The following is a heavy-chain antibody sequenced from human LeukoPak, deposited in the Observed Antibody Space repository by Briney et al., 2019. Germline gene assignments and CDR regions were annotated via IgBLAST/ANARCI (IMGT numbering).Heavy chain of an antibody. CDR1: GFSFSNYA. V-gene: IGHV3-23*01. J-gene: IGHJ4*02. D-gene: IGHD1-26*01. Sequence: GGSLRLSCAASGFSFSNYAMSWVRQAPGKGLEWVSAISGSGGNTYYADSVKGRFTISRDNSKNTLYLQMNSLRAEDTVVYYCAKSNRPAWDSDYWGQGTLVTVSS. CDR2: ISGSGGNT. CDR3: AKSNRPAWDSDY.